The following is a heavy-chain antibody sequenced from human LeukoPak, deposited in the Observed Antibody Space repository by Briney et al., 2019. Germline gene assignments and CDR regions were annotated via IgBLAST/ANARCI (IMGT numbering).Heavy chain of an antibody. CDR1: GYTFTSYD. Sequence: GASVKVSCKASGYTFTSYDINWVRQATGQGLEWMGWMNPNSGNTGYAQKFRGRVTITRNTSISTAYMELSSLRSEDTAVYYCARTQQQLAASYYYYMDVWGKGTTVTVSS. CDR3: ARTQQQLAASYYYYMDV. D-gene: IGHD6-13*01. V-gene: IGHV1-8*03. J-gene: IGHJ6*03. CDR2: MNPNSGNT.